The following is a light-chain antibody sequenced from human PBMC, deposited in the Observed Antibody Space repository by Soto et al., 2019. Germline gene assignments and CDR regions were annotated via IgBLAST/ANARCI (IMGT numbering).Light chain of an antibody. CDR3: SSYTSSSTRV. Sequence: QSVLTQPASVSGSPGQSITISCTGTSSDVGGYNYVSWYQQHPGKAPKLMIYEVSNRPSGVSNRFSGSKSGNTASLTISGLQAEEEDDYYCSSYTSSSTRVFGTGPKVTVL. CDR1: SSDVGGYNY. V-gene: IGLV2-14*01. CDR2: EVS. J-gene: IGLJ1*01.